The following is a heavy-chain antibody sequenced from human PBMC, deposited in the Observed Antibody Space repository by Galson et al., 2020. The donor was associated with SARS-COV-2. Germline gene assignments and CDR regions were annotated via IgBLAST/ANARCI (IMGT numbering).Heavy chain of an antibody. V-gene: IGHV4-59*12. CDR2: VYSSGSA. Sequence: SETLSLSCTVFGGSIRNNYWSWIRQPPGKGLEWIGYVYSSGSASYNPSLKSRVTMSVDTSKNHFSLKLNFVTAADTAVYFCAREDCSSTSCYIKYFQFWGQGTLVTVSS. CDR3: AREDCSSTSCYIKYFQF. J-gene: IGHJ1*01. D-gene: IGHD2-2*02. CDR1: GGSIRNNY.